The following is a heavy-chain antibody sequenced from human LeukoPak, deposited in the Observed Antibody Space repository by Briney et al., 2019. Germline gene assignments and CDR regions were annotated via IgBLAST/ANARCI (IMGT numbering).Heavy chain of an antibody. J-gene: IGHJ4*01. CDR2: INGDGSRI. V-gene: IGHV3-74*01. CDR3: ARDALGGRTKFDS. CDR1: GFTFSSHW. Sequence: QPGGSLRLSCVAPGFTFSSHWMHWVRQVPGKGLMWVSRINGDGSRIHYGDSVKGRFTISRDNAKNTLYLQMTSLRGDDTAIYFCARDALGGRTKFDSWGHGSLVTVSS. D-gene: IGHD3-16*01.